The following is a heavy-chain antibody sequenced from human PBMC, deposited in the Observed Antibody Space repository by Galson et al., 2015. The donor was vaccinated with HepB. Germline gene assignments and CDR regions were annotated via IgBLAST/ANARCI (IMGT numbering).Heavy chain of an antibody. Sequence: SLRLSCAASGFTFSSYSMNWVRQAPGKGLEWVSSISSSSSYIYYADSVKGRFTISRDNAKNSLYLQMNSLRAEDTAVYYCARALYGATPPILLFDYWGQGTLVTVSS. CDR3: ARALYGATPPILLFDY. CDR2: ISSSSSYI. V-gene: IGHV3-21*01. J-gene: IGHJ4*02. D-gene: IGHD2-2*02. CDR1: GFTFSSYS.